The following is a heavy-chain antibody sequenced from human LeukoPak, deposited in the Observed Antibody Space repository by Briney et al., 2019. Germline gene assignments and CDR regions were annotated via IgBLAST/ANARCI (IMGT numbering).Heavy chain of an antibody. V-gene: IGHV3-23*01. CDR1: GFTFSSYV. CDR3: AKDQGWLAAAGSFDY. Sequence: GGSLRLSCAASGFTFSSYVMSWVRQAPGKGLEWVSDISGSGGTTYYADSVKGRFTISRDNSKNTVYLQMNSLRAEDTAVYYCAKDQGWLAAAGSFDYWGQGTLVTVSS. CDR2: ISGSGGTT. J-gene: IGHJ4*02. D-gene: IGHD6-13*01.